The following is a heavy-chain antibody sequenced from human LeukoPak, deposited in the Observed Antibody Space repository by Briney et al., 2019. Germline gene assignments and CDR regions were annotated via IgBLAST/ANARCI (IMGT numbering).Heavy chain of an antibody. Sequence: GGSLRLSCAASGFTFSSYAMHWARQAPGKGLEWVAVISYDGSNKYYADSVKGRFTISRDNSKNTLYLQTNSLRAEDTAVYYCARDPMVRGVITPSFDYWGQGTLVTVSS. CDR3: ARDPMVRGVITPSFDY. CDR1: GFTFSSYA. D-gene: IGHD3-10*01. J-gene: IGHJ4*02. CDR2: ISYDGSNK. V-gene: IGHV3-30*04.